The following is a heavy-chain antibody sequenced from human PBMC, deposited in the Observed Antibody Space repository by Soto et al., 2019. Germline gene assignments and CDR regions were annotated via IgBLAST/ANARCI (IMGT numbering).Heavy chain of an antibody. J-gene: IGHJ4*02. D-gene: IGHD3-22*01. V-gene: IGHV3-23*01. CDR2: ISGSGGST. CDR1: GFTFSSYA. CDR3: AKSLGDSSGYYYPFDY. Sequence: GGSLRLSCAASGFTFSSYAMSWVRQAPGKGLEWVSAISGSGGSTYYADSVKGRFTISRDNSKNTLYLQMNSLRAEDTAVYYCAKSLGDSSGYYYPFDYWGQGTLVTVSS.